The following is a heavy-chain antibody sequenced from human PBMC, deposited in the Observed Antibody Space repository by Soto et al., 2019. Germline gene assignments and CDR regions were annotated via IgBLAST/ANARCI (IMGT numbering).Heavy chain of an antibody. V-gene: IGHV3-33*01. CDR2: IWYDGSNK. D-gene: IGHD6-13*01. J-gene: IGHJ6*02. CDR1: GFTFSSYG. CDR3: ARDWVRQTGIAAAGTFRYYGMDV. Sequence: QVQLVESGGGVVQPGRSLRLSCAASGFTFSSYGMHWVRQAPGKGLEWVAVIWYDGSNKYYADSVKGRFTISRDNSKNTLYLQMNSLRAEDTAVYYCARDWVRQTGIAAAGTFRYYGMDVWGQGTTVTVSS.